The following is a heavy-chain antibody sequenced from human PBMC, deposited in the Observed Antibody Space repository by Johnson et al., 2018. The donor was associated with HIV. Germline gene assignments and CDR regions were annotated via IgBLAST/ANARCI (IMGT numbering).Heavy chain of an antibody. CDR1: GFTFSSYA. J-gene: IGHJ3*02. CDR3: ARGGGCGGDCYSGYDAFDI. Sequence: VQLVESGGGLVQPGGSLRLSCAASGFTFSSYAMSWVRQAPGKGLEWVSRINSDGSSTSYADSVKGRFTISSDNSKNTLYLQMNSLRDEDTAVYYCARGGGCGGDCYSGYDAFDIWGQGTMVTVSS. CDR2: INSDGSST. D-gene: IGHD2-21*01. V-gene: IGHV3-23*04.